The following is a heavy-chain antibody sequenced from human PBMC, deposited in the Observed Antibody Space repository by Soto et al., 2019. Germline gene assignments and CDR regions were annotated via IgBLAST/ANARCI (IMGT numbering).Heavy chain of an antibody. Sequence: EVQLVQSGAEVKKPGESLMISCKGSGYSFTSYWISWVRQMPGKGLEWMGRIDPSDSYSNYSPSFQGHVTISADKSISTALLQGSSPKASDTAMYYWARRPMTSSGSGSYEVDYWGQGTLVTVSS. V-gene: IGHV5-10-1*01. CDR3: ARRPMTSSGSGSYEVDY. CDR2: IDPSDSYS. D-gene: IGHD3-10*01. CDR1: GYSFTSYW. J-gene: IGHJ4*02.